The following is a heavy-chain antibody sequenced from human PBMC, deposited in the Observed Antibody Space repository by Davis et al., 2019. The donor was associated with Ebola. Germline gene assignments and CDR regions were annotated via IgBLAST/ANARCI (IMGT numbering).Heavy chain of an antibody. J-gene: IGHJ4*02. CDR2: IKHDGSEK. D-gene: IGHD3-3*01. Sequence: PGGSLRLSCAASGFTFSSYWMSWVRQAPGKGLEWVANIKHDGSEKYYVDSVKGRFTISRDNAKNSLYLQMNSLRAEDTAVYYCARDKTIFGVVIMFDYWGQGTLVTVSS. CDR1: GFTFSSYW. CDR3: ARDKTIFGVVIMFDY. V-gene: IGHV3-7*01.